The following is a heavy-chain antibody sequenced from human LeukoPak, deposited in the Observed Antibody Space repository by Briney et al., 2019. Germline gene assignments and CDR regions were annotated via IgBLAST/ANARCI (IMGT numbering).Heavy chain of an antibody. CDR3: ARNEEWFGPPAFDI. D-gene: IGHD3-10*01. CDR2: IYSSSST. CDR1: GFTFSSYS. Sequence: GGSLRLSCAASGFTFSSYSMNWVRQAPGKGLEWVSIIYSSSSTYYADSVKGRFTISRDNSKNTLYLQMNSLRAEDTAVYYCARNEEWFGPPAFDIWGQGTMVTVSS. J-gene: IGHJ3*02. V-gene: IGHV3-53*01.